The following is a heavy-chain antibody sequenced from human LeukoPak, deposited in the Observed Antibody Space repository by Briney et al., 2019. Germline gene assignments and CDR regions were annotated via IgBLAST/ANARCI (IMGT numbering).Heavy chain of an antibody. Sequence: PGGSLRLSCAASGFTFSSYAMNWVRRAPGKGLEWVSTISGTGGSTYYADSAKGRFTISRDTSKNTLYLQMNSLRAEDTAVYYCAKGLSSGDHGLHYWGQGTLVTVSS. V-gene: IGHV3-23*01. J-gene: IGHJ4*02. D-gene: IGHD4-17*01. CDR3: AKGLSSGDHGLHY. CDR2: ISGTGGST. CDR1: GFTFSSYA.